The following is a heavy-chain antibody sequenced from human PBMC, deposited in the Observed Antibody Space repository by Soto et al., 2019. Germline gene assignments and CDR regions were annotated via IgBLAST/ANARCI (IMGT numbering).Heavy chain of an antibody. CDR2: ISGSGGST. D-gene: IGHD3-9*01. CDR1: GFTFSSYA. J-gene: IGHJ4*02. CDR3: AKDPDTVGLYDILTGYYKASLASYFDY. Sequence: GGSLRLSCAASGFTFSSYAMSWVRQAPGKGLEWVSAISGSGGSTYYADSVKGRFTISRDNSKNTLYLQMNSLRAEDTAVYYCAKDPDTVGLYDILTGYYKASLASYFDYWGQGTLVTVSS. V-gene: IGHV3-23*01.